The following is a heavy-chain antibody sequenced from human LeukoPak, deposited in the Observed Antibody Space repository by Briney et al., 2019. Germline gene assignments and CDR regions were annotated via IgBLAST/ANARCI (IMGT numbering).Heavy chain of an antibody. CDR3: ANPQSRGYDYLDY. Sequence: GRSLRLSCAASRFTFRNYGMHWVRQAPAKGLQGVAGISIDGSEKYYADSVKGRFTISRDNSKNTLELQINSLRGDAPAVYYCANPQSRGYDYLDYWGQGTLVTVSS. D-gene: IGHD5-12*01. V-gene: IGHV3-30*18. J-gene: IGHJ4*02. CDR1: RFTFRNYG. CDR2: ISIDGSEK.